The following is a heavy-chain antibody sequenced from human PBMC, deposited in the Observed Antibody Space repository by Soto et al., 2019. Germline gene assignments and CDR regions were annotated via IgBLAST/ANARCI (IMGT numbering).Heavy chain of an antibody. CDR1: GYTFTSYG. CDR3: AREARSTVVTSSYYFDY. CDR2: ISAYNGNT. V-gene: IGHV1-18*01. D-gene: IGHD4-17*01. Sequence: QVQLVQSGAEVKKPGASVKVSCKASGYTFTSYGISWVRQAPGQGLEWMGWISAYNGNTKSAQKLQGRVTMTTDTCTSTAYQELRSLRYDDTAVHYCAREARSTVVTSSYYFDYWVQGTLVTVSS. J-gene: IGHJ4*02.